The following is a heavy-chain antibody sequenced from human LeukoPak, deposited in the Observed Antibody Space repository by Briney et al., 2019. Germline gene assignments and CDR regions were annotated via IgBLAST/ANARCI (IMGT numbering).Heavy chain of an antibody. CDR3: ARDSVEYSSSSGDY. D-gene: IGHD6-6*01. Sequence: ASVKVSCKVSGYTLTELSMHWVRQAPGQGLECMGWINPNSGGTNYAQKFQGRVTMTRDTSISTAYMELSRLRSDDTAVYYCARDSVEYSSSSGDYWGQGTLVTVSS. CDR1: GYTLTELS. V-gene: IGHV1-2*02. J-gene: IGHJ4*02. CDR2: INPNSGGT.